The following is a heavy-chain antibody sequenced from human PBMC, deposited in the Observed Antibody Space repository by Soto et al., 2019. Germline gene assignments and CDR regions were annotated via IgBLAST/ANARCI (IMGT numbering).Heavy chain of an antibody. D-gene: IGHD2-2*01. Sequence: SETLSLTCTVSCDSITNYYWTWIRQPPWKGLDWLGCGHYTGSTNYNPSLKSRVTISVDTSKNQVSLKLHSVTAADTAVYYCARERIVVVPAAIPLHFYHGMDVWGQGTTVT. CDR2: GHYTGST. V-gene: IGHV4-59*01. J-gene: IGHJ6*02. CDR3: ARERIVVVPAAIPLHFYHGMDV. CDR1: CDSITNYY.